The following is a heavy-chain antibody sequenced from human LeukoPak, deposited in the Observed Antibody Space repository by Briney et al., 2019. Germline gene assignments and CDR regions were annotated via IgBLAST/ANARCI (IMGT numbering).Heavy chain of an antibody. D-gene: IGHD3-22*01. J-gene: IGHJ4*02. CDR3: ASYSYDSSGYSELDD. CDR1: GGSISTTTYY. Sequence: PPETLSLTCTVSGGSISTTTYYWAWIRQSPGKGLEWIGSIYNSVNTYYNPSLKSRVTISVDTSENHFSLKLSSVTAADTAVYYCASYSYDSSGYSELDDWGQGTLVTVSA. CDR2: IYNSVNT. V-gene: IGHV4-39*02.